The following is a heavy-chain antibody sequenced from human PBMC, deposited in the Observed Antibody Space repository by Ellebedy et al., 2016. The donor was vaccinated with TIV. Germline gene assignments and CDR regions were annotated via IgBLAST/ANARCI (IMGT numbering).Heavy chain of an antibody. V-gene: IGHV3-23*01. CDR3: AAMRLYSGYDFYY. J-gene: IGHJ4*02. Sequence: GESLKISXAASGFTFSSYAMSWVRQAPGKGLEWVSAISGSGGSTYYADSVKGRFTISRDNSKNTLYLQMNSLRAEDTAVYYCAAMRLYSGYDFYYWGQGTLVTVSS. CDR2: ISGSGGST. D-gene: IGHD5-12*01. CDR1: GFTFSSYA.